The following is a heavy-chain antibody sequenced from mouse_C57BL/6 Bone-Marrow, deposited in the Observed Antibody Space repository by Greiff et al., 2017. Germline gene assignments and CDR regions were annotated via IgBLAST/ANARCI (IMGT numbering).Heavy chain of an antibody. J-gene: IGHJ2*01. CDR3: VGNLLWLLPYYFDY. CDR1: GYTFTSYW. CDR2: IYPGSGST. V-gene: IGHV1-55*01. Sequence: QVQLQQPGAELVKPGASVKMSCKASGYTFTSYWITWVKQRPGQGLEWIGDIYPGSGSTNYNEKFKSQATLTVDTSSSTAYMQLSSLTSDDSAVYYCVGNLLWLLPYYFDYWGQGTTLTVSS. D-gene: IGHD2-9*01.